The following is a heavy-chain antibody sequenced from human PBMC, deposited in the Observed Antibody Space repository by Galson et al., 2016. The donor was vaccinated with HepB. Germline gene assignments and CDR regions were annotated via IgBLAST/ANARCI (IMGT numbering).Heavy chain of an antibody. CDR1: GYSFTNYW. V-gene: IGHV5-51*01. Sequence: QSGAEVKKPGESLKISCKGSGYSFTNYWIAWVRQMPGKGLEWMGIIYPGDSDTRYSPSFQGQVTISADKSTSTAYLQWSSLKASDTAMYSCARSQRGYTYGYDAFDIWGQGTMVTVSS. CDR2: IYPGDSDT. D-gene: IGHD5-18*01. CDR3: ARSQRGYTYGYDAFDI. J-gene: IGHJ3*02.